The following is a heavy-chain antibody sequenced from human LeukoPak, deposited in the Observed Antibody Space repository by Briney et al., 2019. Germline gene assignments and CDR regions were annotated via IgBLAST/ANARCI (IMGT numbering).Heavy chain of an antibody. CDR1: GGSFGGFY. CDR3: ASGHSGYYFYYHMVV. V-gene: IGHV4-34*01. Sequence: SETRSLACAVYGGSFGGFYWSWIRQPPGEGLEWLGEINHSGSTNYNPSLKHRLTISVDTSKHQLSLTLNSVTAAHTAVYYCASGHSGYYFYYHMVVWGKRTTVTVSS. CDR2: INHSGST. D-gene: IGHD6-19*01. J-gene: IGHJ6*03.